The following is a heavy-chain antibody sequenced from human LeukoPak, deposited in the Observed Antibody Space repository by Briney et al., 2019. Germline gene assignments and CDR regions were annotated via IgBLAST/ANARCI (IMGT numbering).Heavy chain of an antibody. CDR3: TTEGFTYGHHALGI. J-gene: IGHJ3*02. V-gene: IGHV3-15*01. Sequence: GGSLRLSCATSGFTLRNAWISWVRQAPGKGLEWVGRMRSEARGGTPDYAALVKGRFIISIDDSRSTLYLQMHSLKTEDTALYYCTTEGFTYGHHALGIWGQGTVVTVSS. CDR2: MRSEARGGTP. CDR1: GFTLRNAW. D-gene: IGHD5-18*01.